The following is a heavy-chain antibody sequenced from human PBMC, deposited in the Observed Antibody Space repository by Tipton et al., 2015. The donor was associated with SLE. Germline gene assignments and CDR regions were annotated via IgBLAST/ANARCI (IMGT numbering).Heavy chain of an antibody. CDR2: IYTSGCT. D-gene: IGHD6-13*01. V-gene: IGHV4-4*08. Sequence: TLSLTCTVSGGSISSYYWSWIRQPPGKGLEWIGYIYTSGCTNYNPSHKSRVTISVDTSKNQLSLKLSSVTAADTAAYYCARDRGSSWHNWFDPWGQGTLVTVSS. CDR3: ARDRGSSWHNWFDP. J-gene: IGHJ5*02. CDR1: GGSISSYY.